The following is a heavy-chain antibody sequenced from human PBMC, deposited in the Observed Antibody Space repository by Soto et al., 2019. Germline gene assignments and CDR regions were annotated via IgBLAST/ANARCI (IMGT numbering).Heavy chain of an antibody. V-gene: IGHV5-10-1*01. J-gene: IGHJ6*02. CDR3: ARLPVVPAATGAYYYGMDV. D-gene: IGHD2-2*01. Sequence: GESLKISCKGSGYSFTSYWISWVRQMPGKGLEWMGRIDPSDSYTNYSPSFQGHVTISADKSISTAYLQWSSLKASDTAMYYCARLPVVPAATGAYYYGMDVWGQGTTVTVSS. CDR2: IDPSDSYT. CDR1: GYSFTSYW.